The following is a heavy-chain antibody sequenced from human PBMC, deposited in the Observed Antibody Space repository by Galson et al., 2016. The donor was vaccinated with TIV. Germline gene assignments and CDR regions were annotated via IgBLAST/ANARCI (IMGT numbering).Heavy chain of an antibody. D-gene: IGHD3-16*01. J-gene: IGHJ4*02. V-gene: IGHV3-74*01. CDR3: VRFVGSTATVY. Sequence: SLRLSCAASGFTFSSYWMHWVRQAPGKGLVWVSRMNIDGTITTYADSVQGRFTISRDNAKNTLYLQMNSLRAEDTAVYYCVRFVGSTATVYWGQGTLGTVSS. CDR1: GFTFSSYW. CDR2: MNIDGTIT.